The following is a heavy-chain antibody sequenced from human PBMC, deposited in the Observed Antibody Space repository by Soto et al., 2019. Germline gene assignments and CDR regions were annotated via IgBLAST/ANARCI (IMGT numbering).Heavy chain of an antibody. V-gene: IGHV1-18*01. D-gene: IGHD3-16*02. J-gene: IGHJ6*02. Sequence: ASVKVSCQASGYTITSYGISWVRQAPGQGLEWMGWISAYNGNTNYAQKLQGRVTMTTDTSTSTAYMELRSLRSDDTAVYYCARALYYDYVWGSYRPYDYGMDVWGQGTTVTVSS. CDR2: ISAYNGNT. CDR3: ARALYYDYVWGSYRPYDYGMDV. CDR1: GYTITSYG.